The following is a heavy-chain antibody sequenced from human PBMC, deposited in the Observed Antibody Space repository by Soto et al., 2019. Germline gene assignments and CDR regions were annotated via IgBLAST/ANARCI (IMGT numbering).Heavy chain of an antibody. CDR3: VRPHCSGGSCYSRDFYYYYGMDV. V-gene: IGHV1-18*04. J-gene: IGHJ6*02. D-gene: IGHD2-15*01. CDR2: VSGYNGNT. Sequence: QVQLVQSGPEVKMPGASVKVSCKASGYTFSNYGLSWVRQAPGQGLEWIGWVSGYNGNTNYAQQFKGRVTMTADTSTSTAYMEVRSLRSDDTAVYYCVRPHCSGGSCYSRDFYYYYGMDVWGQGTTVTVSS. CDR1: GYTFSNYG.